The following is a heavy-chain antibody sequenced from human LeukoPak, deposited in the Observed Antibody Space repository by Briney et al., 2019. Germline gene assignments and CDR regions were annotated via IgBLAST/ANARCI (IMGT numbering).Heavy chain of an antibody. V-gene: IGHV1-69*01. CDR1: GGTFSSYA. Sequence: SVKVSCKASGGTFSSYAISWVRQAPGQGLEWMGGITPIFGTANYAQKFQGRVTITADESTSTAYMELSSLRSEDTAVYYCARPGGYCSSTSCRFKYYFDYWGQGTLVTVSS. D-gene: IGHD2-2*01. J-gene: IGHJ4*02. CDR2: ITPIFGTA. CDR3: ARPGGYCSSTSCRFKYYFDY.